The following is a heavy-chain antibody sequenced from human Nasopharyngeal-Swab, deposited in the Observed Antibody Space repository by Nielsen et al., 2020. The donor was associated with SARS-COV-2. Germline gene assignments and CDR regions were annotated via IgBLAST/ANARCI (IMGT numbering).Heavy chain of an antibody. CDR1: GFSFVDYA. Sequence: GESLRISCTASGFSFVDYAMSWFRQAPGKGLEWIAFIRSNIHGGTTEYAASVRGRFVMSRDDSKLIAYLLLNSLKTEDTGVYYCTRVLVAVGPMLDYWGQGTLVTVSS. J-gene: IGHJ4*02. V-gene: IGHV3-49*03. CDR3: TRVLVAVGPMLDY. CDR2: IRSNIHGGTT. D-gene: IGHD6-13*01.